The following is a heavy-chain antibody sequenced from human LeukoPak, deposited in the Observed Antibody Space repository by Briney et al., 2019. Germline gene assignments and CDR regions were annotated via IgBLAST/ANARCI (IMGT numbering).Heavy chain of an antibody. CDR1: GFTFSSYA. D-gene: IGHD3-22*01. CDR3: AKENRITMIVVVPEIFDY. CDR2: ISGSGGST. V-gene: IGHV3-23*01. J-gene: IGHJ4*02. Sequence: GGSLRLSCAASGFTFSSYAMSWVRQAPGKGLEWVSAISGSGGSTYYADSVKGRFTISRDNSKNTLYLQVNSLRAEDTAVYYCAKENRITMIVVVPEIFDYWGQGTLVTVSS.